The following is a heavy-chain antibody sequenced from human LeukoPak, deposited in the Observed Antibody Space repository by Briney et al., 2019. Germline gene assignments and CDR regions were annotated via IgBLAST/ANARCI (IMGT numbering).Heavy chain of an antibody. J-gene: IGHJ4*02. CDR2: IIPIFGTA. CDR3: ARERWELLQKGYYFDY. D-gene: IGHD1-26*01. CDR1: GGTFSSYA. V-gene: IGHV1-69*05. Sequence: GASVKVSCKASGGTFSSYAISWVRQAPGQGLEWMGGIIPIFGTANYAQKFQGRVTITTDESTSTAYMELSSPRSEDTAVYYCARERWELLQKGYYFDYWGQGTLVTVSS.